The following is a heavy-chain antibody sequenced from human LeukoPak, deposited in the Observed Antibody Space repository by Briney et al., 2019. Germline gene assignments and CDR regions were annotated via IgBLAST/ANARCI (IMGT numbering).Heavy chain of an antibody. CDR2: IFYSGST. D-gene: IGHD3-9*01. Sequence: SETLSLTCTVSGGSISGYYWSWIRQPPGKGLEWIGYIFYSGSTNYNPSLKSRVTISVDTSENQFSLKLTSVTAADTAVYYCTREGPPVHYTGYYDYWGQGTLVTVSS. J-gene: IGHJ4*02. V-gene: IGHV4-59*01. CDR1: GGSISGYY. CDR3: TREGPPVHYTGYYDY.